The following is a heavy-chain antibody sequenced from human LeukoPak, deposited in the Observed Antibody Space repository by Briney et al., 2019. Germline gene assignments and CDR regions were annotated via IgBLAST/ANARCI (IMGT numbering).Heavy chain of an antibody. Sequence: GGSLRLSCAASGFIFSSAWMSWVRQAPGKGLEWVANIKQDGSEKYYVDSVKGRFTISRDNAKNSLYLQMNSLRAEDTAVYYCARARLGLVPAAMDYYYYMDVWGKGTTVTVSS. D-gene: IGHD2-2*01. CDR1: GFIFSSAW. CDR3: ARARLGLVPAAMDYYYYMDV. V-gene: IGHV3-7*01. CDR2: IKQDGSEK. J-gene: IGHJ6*03.